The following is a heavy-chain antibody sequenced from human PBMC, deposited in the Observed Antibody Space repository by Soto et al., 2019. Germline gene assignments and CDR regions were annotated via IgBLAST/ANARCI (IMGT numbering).Heavy chain of an antibody. J-gene: IGHJ4*02. Sequence: SETLSLTCAVSGGSISSSNWWSWVRQPPGKGLEWIGEIYHSGSTNYNPSIKSRVTISVDKSKNQFSLKLSSVTAADTAVYYCATPTPLRGAMITNINFDFWGQGTPVTVSS. V-gene: IGHV4-4*02. CDR2: IYHSGST. CDR1: GGSISSSNW. CDR3: ATPTPLRGAMITNINFDF. D-gene: IGHD3-10*01.